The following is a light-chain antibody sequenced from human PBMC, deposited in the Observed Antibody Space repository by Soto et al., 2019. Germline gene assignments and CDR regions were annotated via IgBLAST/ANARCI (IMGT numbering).Light chain of an antibody. Sequence: QTVVTQPPSASASLGASVTLTCTLSSGHSDYKVDWFQQRPGKGPRFVMRVGTGGIVGSKGDGIPDRFSVLGSGLNRYLTIRDIQEEDESDYYCGADHGSGSNFVVVFGGGTKVTVL. J-gene: IGLJ2*01. CDR3: GADHGSGSNFVVV. CDR1: SGHSDYK. CDR2: VGTGGIVG. V-gene: IGLV9-49*01.